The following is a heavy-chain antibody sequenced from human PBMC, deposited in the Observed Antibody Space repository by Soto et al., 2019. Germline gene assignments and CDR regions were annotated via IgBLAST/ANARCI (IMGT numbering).Heavy chain of an antibody. CDR2: IIPIFGIA. CDR1: GGTFSSYA. V-gene: IGHV1-69*10. J-gene: IGHJ6*02. Sequence: ASVKVSCKASGGTFSSYAISWVRQAPGQGLEWMGGIIPIFGIANYAQKFQGRVTITADKSTSTAYMELSSLRSEDTAVYYCARKDTYYYYGMDVWGQGTTVTVSS. CDR3: ARKDTYYYYGMDV.